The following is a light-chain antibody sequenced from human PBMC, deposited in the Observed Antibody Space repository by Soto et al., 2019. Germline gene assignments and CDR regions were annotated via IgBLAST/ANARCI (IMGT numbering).Light chain of an antibody. V-gene: IGKV3-15*01. Sequence: EMVMTQSPAILSVSPGESATLSCRASQSVNSNYLAWYQQHPGQPPRLLIYGISTRATGIPARFSGSGSGTEFGLTIASLQSEDFAVYYCQQYSKWPITFGQVTRLEIK. CDR2: GIS. CDR1: QSVNSN. J-gene: IGKJ5*01. CDR3: QQYSKWPIT.